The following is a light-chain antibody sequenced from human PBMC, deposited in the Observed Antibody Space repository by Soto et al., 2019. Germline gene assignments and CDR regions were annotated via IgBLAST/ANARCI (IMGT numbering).Light chain of an antibody. CDR2: EVS. V-gene: IGLV2-8*01. J-gene: IGLJ1*01. CDR1: SSVVGGYNY. CDR3: RSYAGSNNFV. Sequence: QSVLTQPPSASGSPGQSVTISCTGTSSVVGGYNYVSWYQQHPGKAPKLMIYEVSKRPSGVPDRFSGSKSGNTASLTVSGLQAEDEADYYCRSYAGSNNFVFGTGNKVTVL.